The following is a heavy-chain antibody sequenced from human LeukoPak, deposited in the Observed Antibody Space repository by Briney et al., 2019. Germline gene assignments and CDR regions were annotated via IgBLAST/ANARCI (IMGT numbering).Heavy chain of an antibody. CDR1: GGSISSSSYY. V-gene: IGHV4-39*01. D-gene: IGHD3-10*01. CDR3: ARPMVRGTNWFDP. Sequence: SETLSLTCTVSGGSISSSSYYWGWIRQPPGKGLEWIGSIYYSGSTYYNPSLKSRVTISVDTSKNQFSLKLSSVTAADTAVYYCARPMVRGTNWFDPWGQGTLVTVSS. J-gene: IGHJ5*02. CDR2: IYYSGST.